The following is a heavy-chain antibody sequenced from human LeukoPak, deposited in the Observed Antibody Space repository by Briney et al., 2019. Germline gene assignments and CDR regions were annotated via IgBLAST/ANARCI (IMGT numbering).Heavy chain of an antibody. CDR3: ARGSDILTGYSMDV. D-gene: IGHD3-9*01. V-gene: IGHV1-69*04. CDR1: GGTFSSYA. Sequence: ASVKVSCKASGGTFSSYAISWVRQAPGQGLEWMGRIIPILGIANYAQKFQGRVTITADKPTSTAYMELSSLRSEDTAMYYCARGSDILTGYSMDVWGQGTTVTVSS. CDR2: IIPILGIA. J-gene: IGHJ6*02.